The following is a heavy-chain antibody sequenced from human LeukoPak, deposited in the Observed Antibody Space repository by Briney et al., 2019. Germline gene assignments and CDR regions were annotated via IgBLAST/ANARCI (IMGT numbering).Heavy chain of an antibody. D-gene: IGHD3-9*01. CDR3: AKNLRGNYDTLTAFDP. J-gene: IGHJ5*02. Sequence: PGASLRLSCAASGFIFSNCAMAWVRQAPGKGLEWVSAITGTAYKTYYADSVKGGFTISRDNSKNTLYLQMNPLRAEDTAIYYCAKNLRGNYDTLTAFDPWGPGTLVTVSS. CDR1: GFIFSNCA. CDR2: ITGTAYKT. V-gene: IGHV3-23*01.